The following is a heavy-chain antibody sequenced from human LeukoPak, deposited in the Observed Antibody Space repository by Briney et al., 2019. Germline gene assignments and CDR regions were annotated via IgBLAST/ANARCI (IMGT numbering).Heavy chain of an antibody. V-gene: IGHV3-23*01. Sequence: TGGSLRLSCAASGFTFSSYAMSWVRQAPGKGLEWVSAISGSGGSKYYADSVKGRFTISRDNSKNTLYLQMNSLRAEDTAVYYCAKGMIVVVPAAIVDYNWFDPWGQGTLVAVSS. CDR1: GFTFSSYA. J-gene: IGHJ5*02. D-gene: IGHD2-2*02. CDR2: ISGSGGSK. CDR3: AKGMIVVVPAAIVDYNWFDP.